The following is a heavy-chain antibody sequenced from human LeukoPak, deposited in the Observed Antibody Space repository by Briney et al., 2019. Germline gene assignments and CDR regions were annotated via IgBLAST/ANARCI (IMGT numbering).Heavy chain of an antibody. Sequence: GESLKISCKGSGYSFTNYWIGWVRPMPGKGLKWMGIIYPGDSDARYSPSFQGQVTISADKSISTAYLQWSSLKASDTAMYYCARLPYCGGDCYPNWFDPWGQGTLVTVSS. D-gene: IGHD2-21*02. V-gene: IGHV5-51*01. CDR1: GYSFTNYW. J-gene: IGHJ5*02. CDR2: IYPGDSDA. CDR3: ARLPYCGGDCYPNWFDP.